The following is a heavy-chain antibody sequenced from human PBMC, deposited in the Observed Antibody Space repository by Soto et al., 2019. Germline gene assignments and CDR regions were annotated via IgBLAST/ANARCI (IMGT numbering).Heavy chain of an antibody. CDR2: TWNDGSNK. J-gene: IGHJ4*02. CDR3: ARDMGYSSGHGFDY. D-gene: IGHD6-19*01. Sequence: GGSLRLSCAASGFTFSSYGMHWVRQAPGKGLDWVALTWNDGSNKYYADSVKGRFTISRDNSKNTLYLQMNSLRAEDTALYYCARDMGYSSGHGFDYWGQGTLATVSS. V-gene: IGHV3-33*01. CDR1: GFTFSSYG.